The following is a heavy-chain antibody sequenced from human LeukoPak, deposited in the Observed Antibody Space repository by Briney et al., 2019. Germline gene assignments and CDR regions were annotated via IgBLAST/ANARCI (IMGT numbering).Heavy chain of an antibody. Sequence: SQTLSLTCTVSGGSISSGDYYWSWIRQPPGKGLEWIGYIYYSGSTYYNPSLESRVTISVDTSKNQFSLKLSSVTAADTAVYYCAREVRTTNYGGHVDYWGQGTLVTVSS. CDR3: AREVRTTNYGGHVDY. J-gene: IGHJ4*02. V-gene: IGHV4-30-4*08. CDR1: GGSISSGDYY. CDR2: IYYSGST. D-gene: IGHD4-23*01.